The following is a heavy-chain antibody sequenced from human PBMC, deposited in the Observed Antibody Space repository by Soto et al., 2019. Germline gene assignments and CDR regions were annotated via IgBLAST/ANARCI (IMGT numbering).Heavy chain of an antibody. CDR3: ARDSGSYPYYYYMDV. Sequence: ASVKVSCKASGYTFTGYYMHWVRQAPGQGLEWMGWINPNSGGTNYAQKFQGWVTMTRDTSISTAYMELSRLRSDDTAVYYCARDSGSYPYYYYMDVWGKGTTVTVSS. CDR2: INPNSGGT. J-gene: IGHJ6*03. D-gene: IGHD3-10*01. V-gene: IGHV1-2*04. CDR1: GYTFTGYY.